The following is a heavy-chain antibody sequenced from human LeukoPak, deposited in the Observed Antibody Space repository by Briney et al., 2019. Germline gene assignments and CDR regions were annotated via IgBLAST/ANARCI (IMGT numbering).Heavy chain of an antibody. J-gene: IGHJ4*02. Sequence: GRSLSLSCAASGFIVSTNYMSWVRQAPGKGLEWVSVIYSGGAIHYADSVKGRFTISRDNSKNTLYLQMNSLRAEDTAMYYCARGHTSGNPDPFDYWGQGTLVIVSS. CDR1: GFIVSTNY. CDR2: IYSGGAI. V-gene: IGHV3-53*01. CDR3: ARGHTSGNPDPFDY. D-gene: IGHD6-19*01.